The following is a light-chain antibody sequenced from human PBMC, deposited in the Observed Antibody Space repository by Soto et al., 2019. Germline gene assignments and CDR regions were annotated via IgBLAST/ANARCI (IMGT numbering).Light chain of an antibody. CDR1: QSVTSNY. CDR3: QQYGSSPWT. J-gene: IGKJ1*01. CDR2: IAS. Sequence: EIVLTQSPGTLSLFAGERATLSCRATQSVTSNYLAWYQQKPGQAPRLLFYIASRRATGIPDRFSGSGSGTDFTLTISSLEPEDSAVYYCQQYGSSPWTFGQGTKVEIK. V-gene: IGKV3-20*01.